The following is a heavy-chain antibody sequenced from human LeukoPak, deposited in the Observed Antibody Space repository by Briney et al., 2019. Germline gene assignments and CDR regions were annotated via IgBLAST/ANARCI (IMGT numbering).Heavy chain of an antibody. CDR1: GLTFDDYG. V-gene: IGHV3-20*04. J-gene: IGHJ4*02. Sequence: GGSLRLSCAASGLTFDDYGMSWVRQAPGKGLEWVSGINWNGGSTGYADSVKGRFTISRDNAKNSLYLQMNSLRAEDTALYYCARDSARHYDFWSGPFDYWGQGTLVTVSS. D-gene: IGHD3-3*01. CDR2: INWNGGST. CDR3: ARDSARHYDFWSGPFDY.